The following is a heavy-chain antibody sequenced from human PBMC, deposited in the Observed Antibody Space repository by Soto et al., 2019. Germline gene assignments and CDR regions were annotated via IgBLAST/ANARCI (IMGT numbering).Heavy chain of an antibody. J-gene: IGHJ4*02. CDR1: GFTFSSYG. V-gene: IGHV3-30*18. D-gene: IGHD3-22*01. CDR3: AKDRFRRTYYYDSSGYYLLPTGFDY. CDR2: ISYDGSNK. Sequence: LRLSCAASGFTFSSYGMHWVRQAPGKGLEWVAVISYDGSNKYYADSVKGRFTISRDNSKNTLYLQMNSLRAEDTAVYYCAKDRFRRTYYYDSSGYYLLPTGFDYWGQGTLVTVSS.